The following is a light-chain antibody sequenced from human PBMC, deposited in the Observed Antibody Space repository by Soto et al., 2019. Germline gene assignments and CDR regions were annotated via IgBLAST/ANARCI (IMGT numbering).Light chain of an antibody. J-gene: IGKJ1*01. CDR3: QQRDNWPWT. CDR1: QSVRSN. CDR2: DAS. Sequence: ETVLTQSPATLSLSPGARATLACRASQSVRSNLAWYQHKRGQAPRLLIYDASNRATGIPGRFSGSGSVTDFTLNISNLEPEGFAVYYCQQRDNWPWTFRQGAKVEIK. V-gene: IGKV3-11*01.